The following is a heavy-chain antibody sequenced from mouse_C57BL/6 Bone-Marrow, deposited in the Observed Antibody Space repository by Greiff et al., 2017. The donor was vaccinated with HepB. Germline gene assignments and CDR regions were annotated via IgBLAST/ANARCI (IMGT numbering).Heavy chain of an antibody. J-gene: IGHJ4*01. V-gene: IGHV6-6*01. D-gene: IGHD1-1*01. Sequence: EVKLVESGGGLVQPGGSMKLSCAASGFTFSDAWMDWVRQSPEKGLEWVAEIRNKANNHATYYAESVKGRFTISRDDSKSSVYLQMNSLRAEDTGIYYCTPDYYGRDVDYAMDYWGQGTSVTVSS. CDR2: IRNKANNHAT. CDR1: GFTFSDAW. CDR3: TPDYYGRDVDYAMDY.